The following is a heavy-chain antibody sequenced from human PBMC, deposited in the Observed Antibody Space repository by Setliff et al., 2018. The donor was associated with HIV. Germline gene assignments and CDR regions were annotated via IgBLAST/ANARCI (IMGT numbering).Heavy chain of an antibody. CDR3: ARGHSHGYGYSGSYGPFDI. CDR2: IIPMFGTL. Sequence: ASVKVSCKASGGTFSSYAINWVRQAPGQGLQWMGGIIPMFGTLNFAQKFQGRVTISTDDSTITAYMELNSLRSEDTAVYYCARGHSHGYGYSGSYGPFDICGQGTMVTVSS. D-gene: IGHD1-26*01. CDR1: GGTFSSYA. V-gene: IGHV1-69*05. J-gene: IGHJ3*02.